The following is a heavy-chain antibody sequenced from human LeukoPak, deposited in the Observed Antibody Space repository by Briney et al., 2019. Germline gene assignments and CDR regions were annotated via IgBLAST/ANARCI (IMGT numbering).Heavy chain of an antibody. D-gene: IGHD6-19*01. Sequence: ASVEVSCKTSGYTFADYYIHWVRQAPGQGLEWMGWINPKSGGTNYAQKFHGRVTMTRDTSISTAHMDLSRLRSDDTAVYYCAREAVGGGFDYWDQGTLVTVSS. V-gene: IGHV1-2*02. CDR3: AREAVGGGFDY. CDR2: INPKSGGT. CDR1: GYTFADYY. J-gene: IGHJ4*02.